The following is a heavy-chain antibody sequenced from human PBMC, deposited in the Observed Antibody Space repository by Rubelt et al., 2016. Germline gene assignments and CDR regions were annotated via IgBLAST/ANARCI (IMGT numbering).Heavy chain of an antibody. CDR3: ARGLDSTKTGAD. J-gene: IGHJ4*02. D-gene: IGHD3-10*01. V-gene: IGHV4-61*01. Sequence: QVQLQQWGAGLLKPSETLSLTCTVSGGSVSSDSYFWSWIRQPPGKGLEWIGYIYHTGSTNYNPSLKSRVTISADTSKNQFSLNLTSGTAADTAVYYCARGLDSTKTGADWGQGTLVTVSS. CDR2: IYHTGST. CDR1: GGSVSSDSYF.